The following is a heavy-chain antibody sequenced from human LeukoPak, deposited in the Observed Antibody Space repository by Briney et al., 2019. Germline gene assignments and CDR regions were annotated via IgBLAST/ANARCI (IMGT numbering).Heavy chain of an antibody. CDR1: GGSISSGSYY. V-gene: IGHV4-61*02. Sequence: SETLSLTCTGSGGSISSGSYYWSWIRQPAGKGLEWIGRIYTSGSTNYNPSLKSRVTISVDTSKNQFSLKLSSVTAADTAVYYCARELGYSGSYRDAFDIWGQGTMVTVSS. J-gene: IGHJ3*02. D-gene: IGHD1-26*01. CDR2: IYTSGST. CDR3: ARELGYSGSYRDAFDI.